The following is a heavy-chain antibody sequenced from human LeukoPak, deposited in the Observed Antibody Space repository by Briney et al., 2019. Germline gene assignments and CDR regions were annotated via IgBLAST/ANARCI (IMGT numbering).Heavy chain of an antibody. D-gene: IGHD3-10*01. V-gene: IGHV4-39*01. CDR1: GGSISSSSYY. CDR3: ARRGTVRGLDV. J-gene: IGHJ6*04. CDR2: IYYSGST. Sequence: SETLSLTCTVSGGSISSSSYYWGWIRQPPGKGLEWIGRIYYSGSTYYNPSLKSRVTISVDTSKNQFSLKLSSVTAADTAVYYCARRGTVRGLDVWGKGTTVTISS.